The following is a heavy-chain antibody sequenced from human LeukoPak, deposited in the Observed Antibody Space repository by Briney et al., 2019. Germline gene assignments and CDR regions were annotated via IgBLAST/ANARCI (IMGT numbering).Heavy chain of an antibody. Sequence: PGGSLRLSCAASGFTFRSYEMNWVRQAPGKGREWVSYISSGGSTKYYADSVKGRFTISRDNAKNSLYLQMNSLRAEDTAVYYCARDRWGDPWGQGTLVTVSS. CDR2: ISSGGSTK. D-gene: IGHD3-16*01. CDR1: GFTFRSYE. J-gene: IGHJ5*02. CDR3: ARDRWGDP. V-gene: IGHV3-48*03.